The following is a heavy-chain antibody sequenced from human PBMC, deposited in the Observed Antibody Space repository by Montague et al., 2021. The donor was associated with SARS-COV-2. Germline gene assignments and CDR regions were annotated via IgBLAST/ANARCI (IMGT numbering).Heavy chain of an antibody. J-gene: IGHJ1*01. Sequence: SETLSLTCTVSGDSVRTGRHYWNCIQQPPGRGLEWIGYIFHSSXSXHXXXXEXRVDMAIDTSNSQFSLTLTSVTAADTAVYYCARSSVAVSTIPLLESWGQGALVIVSS. CDR3: ARSSVAVSTIPLLES. CDR2: IFHSSXS. V-gene: IGHV4-61*01. D-gene: IGHD3-3*01. CDR1: GDSVRTGRHY.